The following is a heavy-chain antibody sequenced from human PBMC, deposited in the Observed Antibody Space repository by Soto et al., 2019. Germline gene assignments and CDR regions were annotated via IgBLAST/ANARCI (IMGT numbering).Heavy chain of an antibody. D-gene: IGHD3-3*01. Sequence: QVQLQQWGAEVLKPSETLSLTCVVNGGSFSNYYWTWIRQPPGKGLEWIGEINDSGITDSNPSLESRVTISVGMSKNQFSLRVNSVTAADTAVYHCARGRSSVPDRRGIGYYGLDVWGQGTTVTVSS. CDR3: ARGRSSVPDRRGIGYYGLDV. V-gene: IGHV4-34*01. J-gene: IGHJ6*02. CDR2: INDSGIT. CDR1: GGSFSNYY.